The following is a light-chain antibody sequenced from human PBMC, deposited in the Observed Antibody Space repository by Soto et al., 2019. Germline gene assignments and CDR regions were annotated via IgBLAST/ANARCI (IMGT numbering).Light chain of an antibody. CDR3: QQYKTYSRT. V-gene: IGKV1-5*03. CDR1: QSISPW. J-gene: IGKJ2*01. CDR2: KAS. Sequence: DIQMTQSPSTLSASVGDRVTITCRASQSISPWLSWYQQKPGKAPKILLYKASSIESGVPSRFSGSDSGTEFTLTISSLPHDDFATYYCQQYKTYSRTFGQGTKLAIK.